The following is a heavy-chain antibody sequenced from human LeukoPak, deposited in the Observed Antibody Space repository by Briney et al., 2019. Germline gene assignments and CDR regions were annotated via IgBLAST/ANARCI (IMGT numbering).Heavy chain of an antibody. Sequence: GGSLRLSCAASGFTFSSYGMHWVRQAPGKGLEWVAVISYDGSNKYYADSVKGRFTISRDNSKNTLYLQMNSLRAEDTAVYYCAKGAVTTLDDAFDIWGQGTMVTVSS. J-gene: IGHJ3*02. D-gene: IGHD4-17*01. CDR3: AKGAVTTLDDAFDI. CDR1: GFTFSSYG. CDR2: ISYDGSNK. V-gene: IGHV3-30*18.